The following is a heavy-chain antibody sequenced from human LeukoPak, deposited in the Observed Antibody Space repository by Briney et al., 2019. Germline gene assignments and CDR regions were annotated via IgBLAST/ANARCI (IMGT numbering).Heavy chain of an antibody. CDR2: VSSNGTHE. D-gene: IGHD5-12*01. CDR1: GFTFSNYV. V-gene: IGHV3-30*18. CDR3: AKGVSDSGYPNWFDP. J-gene: IGHJ5*02. Sequence: GGSLRLSCAASGFTFSNYVMHWVRQSPGKGLEWVAVVSSNGTHEYYANSVKGRFTISRDNSKNTLYLQMNSLRDDDTAVYYCAKGVSDSGYPNWFDPWGQGTLVTVSS.